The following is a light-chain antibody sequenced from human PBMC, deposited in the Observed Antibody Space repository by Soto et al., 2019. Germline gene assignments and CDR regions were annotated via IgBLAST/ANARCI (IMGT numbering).Light chain of an antibody. CDR2: GAS. CDR3: QQYHSSPRT. Sequence: EIVLTQSPGPLSLSPGERATLSCRASQSVSSNYLAWYQQKPGQAPRLLIYGASSRATGIPDRFRGSGSGTDFTLTISRLEPEDFAMYYCQQYHSSPRTFGQGTKVEIK. V-gene: IGKV3-20*01. J-gene: IGKJ1*01. CDR1: QSVSSNY.